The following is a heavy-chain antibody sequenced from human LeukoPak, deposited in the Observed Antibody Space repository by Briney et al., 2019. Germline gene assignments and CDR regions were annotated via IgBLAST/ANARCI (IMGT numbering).Heavy chain of an antibody. CDR1: GFTLDDYA. CDR3: AKDMYPSHIVVVPAGSFPGY. CDR2: ISWDGYST. Sequence: GGSLRLSCAASGFTLDDYAMHWVRQAPGKGLEWVSFISWDGYSTYYADSVKGRFTISRDNSKNSLYLQMNSLRTEDTALYYCAKDMYPSHIVVVPAGSFPGYWGQGTLVTVSS. V-gene: IGHV3-43D*03. D-gene: IGHD2-2*01. J-gene: IGHJ4*02.